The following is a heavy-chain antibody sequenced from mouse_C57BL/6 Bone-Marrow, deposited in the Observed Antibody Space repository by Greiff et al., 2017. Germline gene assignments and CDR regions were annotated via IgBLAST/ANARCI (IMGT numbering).Heavy chain of an antibody. Sequence: LEESGAELVRPGTSVKVSCKASGYAFTNYLIEWVKQRPGQGLEWIGVINPGSGGTNYNEKFKGKDTLTADKSYSTAYMQLSSLTSEDSAVYFFARRLLGAMDYWGQGTSVTVSS. D-gene: IGHD1-2*01. V-gene: IGHV1-54*01. CDR1: GYAFTNYL. CDR3: ARRLLGAMDY. J-gene: IGHJ4*01. CDR2: INPGSGGT.